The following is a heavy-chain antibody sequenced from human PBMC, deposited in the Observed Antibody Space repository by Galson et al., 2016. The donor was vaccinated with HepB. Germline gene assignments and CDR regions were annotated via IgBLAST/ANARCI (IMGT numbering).Heavy chain of an antibody. Sequence: LTCAVYGGSFSGYYWSWIRQPPGKGLEWIGEINHSGSTNYNPSLKSRVTISVDTSKNQFSLKLSSVTAADTAVYYCARGDNPDYGDYASAYYYMDVWGKVTTVTVSS. D-gene: IGHD4-17*01. CDR3: ARGDNPDYGDYASAYYYMDV. CDR2: INHSGST. CDR1: GGSFSGYY. J-gene: IGHJ6*03. V-gene: IGHV4-34*01.